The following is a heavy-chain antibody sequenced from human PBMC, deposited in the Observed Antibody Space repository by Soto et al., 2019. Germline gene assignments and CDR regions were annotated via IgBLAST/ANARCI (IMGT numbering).Heavy chain of an antibody. CDR3: ARRKQNHYSMDV. CDR2: IYYSGST. V-gene: IGHV4-31*03. J-gene: IGHJ6*02. CDR1: GCTISSGGYY. Sequence: SETLSLTCTVSGCTISSGGYYWSWIRQHPGKGLEWIGYIYYSGSTYYNPPLRSRVTISVDTSKNQFSLNLNSVTAADTAVYYCARRKQNHYSMDVWGQGTTVTVSS.